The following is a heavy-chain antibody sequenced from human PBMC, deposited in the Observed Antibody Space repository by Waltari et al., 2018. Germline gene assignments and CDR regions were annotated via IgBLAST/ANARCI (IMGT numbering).Heavy chain of an antibody. V-gene: IGHV4-38-2*01. D-gene: IGHD1-26*01. Sequence: QVHLQVSGPGLVTPSETLSLTCAVSAYSISSGFYWAWIRQPPGKGLEWIGSINHSGSTFYNPSLKSRVTISVDTALNHFSLKLNSVTATDTAVYYCARQGGYINVWWEDYWYFDHWGRGTLVTVSS. J-gene: IGHJ2*01. CDR1: AYSISSGFY. CDR2: INHSGST. CDR3: ARQGGYINVWWEDYWYFDH.